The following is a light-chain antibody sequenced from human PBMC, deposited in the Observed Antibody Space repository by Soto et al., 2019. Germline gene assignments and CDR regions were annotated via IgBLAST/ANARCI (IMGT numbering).Light chain of an antibody. CDR2: DVS. Sequence: QSALTQPASVSGSPGQSITISCTGTSSDVGGYNYVSWYQQHPGKAPKLMIYDVSNQPSGVSNRFSGSKSGNTASLTISGFQAEDEADYYCSSYTSSSTLAFGGGTKLTVL. J-gene: IGLJ2*01. CDR3: SSYTSSSTLA. V-gene: IGLV2-14*01. CDR1: SSDVGGYNY.